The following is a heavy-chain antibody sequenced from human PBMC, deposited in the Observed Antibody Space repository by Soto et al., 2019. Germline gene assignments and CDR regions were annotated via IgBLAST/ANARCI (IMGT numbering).Heavy chain of an antibody. J-gene: IGHJ4*02. D-gene: IGHD4-17*01. CDR2: ISYDGSNK. V-gene: IGHV3-30-3*01. Sequence: QVQLVESGGGVVQPGRSLRLYCAASGFTFSSYAMHWVRQAPGKGLEWVAVISYDGSNKYYADSVKGRFTISRDNSKNTLYLQMNSLRAEDTAVYYCARDGGDYVGIDYWGQGTLVTVSS. CDR3: ARDGGDYVGIDY. CDR1: GFTFSSYA.